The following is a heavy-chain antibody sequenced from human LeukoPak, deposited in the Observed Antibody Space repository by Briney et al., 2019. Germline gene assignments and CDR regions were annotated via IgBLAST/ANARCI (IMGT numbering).Heavy chain of an antibody. CDR1: GGSISSGGYY. V-gene: IGHV4-31*03. D-gene: IGHD1-26*01. CDR2: IYYSGST. Sequence: PSETLSLTCTVSGGSISSGGYYWSWIRQHPGKGLEWIGYIYYSGSTYYNPSHKSRVTISVDTSKNQFSLNLRSLTAADTAVYYCARTGSDPGSYFDYWGQGALVTVSS. CDR3: ARTGSDPGSYFDY. J-gene: IGHJ4*02.